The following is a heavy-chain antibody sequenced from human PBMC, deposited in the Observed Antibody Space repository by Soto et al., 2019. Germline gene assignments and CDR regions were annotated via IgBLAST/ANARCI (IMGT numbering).Heavy chain of an antibody. CDR2: IMPISGTA. D-gene: IGHD2-2*01. Sequence: QVQLVQSGAEVKKPGSSVKVSCKASGGTFSSYAISWVRQAPGQGLEWMGVIMPISGTANYAQKFQGRVTITADESTSTAYMELSSLRSEDTAVYYCARSQGSSTSLEIYYYYYYGMDVWGQGTTVTVSS. V-gene: IGHV1-69*01. CDR3: ARSQGSSTSLEIYYYYYYGMDV. J-gene: IGHJ6*02. CDR1: GGTFSSYA.